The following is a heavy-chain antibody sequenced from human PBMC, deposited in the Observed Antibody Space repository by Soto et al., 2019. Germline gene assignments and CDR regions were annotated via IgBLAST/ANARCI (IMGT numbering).Heavy chain of an antibody. CDR1: GFTFSSYG. CDR2: IWYDGSNK. V-gene: IGHV3-33*01. D-gene: IGHD2-2*02. CDR3: AREGGYCSSTSCYRSWFDP. Sequence: QVQLVESGGGVVQPGRSLRLSCAASGFTFSSYGMHWVRQAPGKGLEWVAVIWYDGSNKYCADSVKGRFTISRDNSKNTLYLQMNSLRAEDTAVYYCAREGGYCSSTSCYRSWFDPWGQGTLVTVSS. J-gene: IGHJ5*02.